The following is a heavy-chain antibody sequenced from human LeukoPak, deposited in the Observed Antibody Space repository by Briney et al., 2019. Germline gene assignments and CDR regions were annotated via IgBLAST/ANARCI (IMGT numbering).Heavy chain of an antibody. D-gene: IGHD7-27*01. V-gene: IGHV1-8*02. Sequence: ASVKVSCKASGYTFTGFYIHWVRQAPGQGLEWMGWMDTNSDNTVSAQKFQGRVTMTKTASISTAYMELRSLRSEDTAVYYCMSTSNWGSVIFDYWGQGTLVPVSS. CDR1: GYTFTGFY. CDR2: MDTNSDNT. CDR3: MSTSNWGSVIFDY. J-gene: IGHJ4*02.